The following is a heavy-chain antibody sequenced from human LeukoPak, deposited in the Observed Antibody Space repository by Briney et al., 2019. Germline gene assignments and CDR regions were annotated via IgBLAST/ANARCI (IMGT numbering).Heavy chain of an antibody. Sequence: GGSLRLSCAASGFTFRTYAMSWVRQAPGKGLEWVSGIRSSGETTYYADSVKGRFTISRDNSRNTVFLQMNGLTAEDTAVYYCAKEVRESAWFYFDFWGQGTLATVSS. CDR3: AKEVRESAWFYFDF. D-gene: IGHD3-10*01. CDR1: GFTFRTYA. CDR2: IRSSGETT. V-gene: IGHV3-23*01. J-gene: IGHJ4*02.